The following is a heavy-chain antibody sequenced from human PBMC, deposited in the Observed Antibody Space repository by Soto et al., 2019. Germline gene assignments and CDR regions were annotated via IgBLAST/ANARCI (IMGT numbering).Heavy chain of an antibody. CDR3: ARRGSX. D-gene: IGHD2-2*01. CDR1: GFTFSSSE. Sequence: GGSLRLSFAASGFTFSSSEMYWVRQAPGKGLEWVSYIHPGGQIIFYADSVKVRFTISRDNAKNSVYLQMNNLRAEDTAVYYCARRGSXWGQVTMVTVS. J-gene: IGHJ3*01. V-gene: IGHV3-48*03. CDR2: IHPGGQII.